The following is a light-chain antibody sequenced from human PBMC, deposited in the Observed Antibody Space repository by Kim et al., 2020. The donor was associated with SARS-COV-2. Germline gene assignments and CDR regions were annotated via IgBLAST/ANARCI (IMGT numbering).Light chain of an antibody. Sequence: EIVLTQSPGTLSLSPGERATLSCRASQSITNNYLAWYQQKPGQAPRVLIYGASSRAPGIPDRFSGSGSGTHFTLTISRLEPEDVAVYYCQQFGDSPKVFGQGTKVEIK. CDR3: QQFGDSPKV. J-gene: IGKJ1*01. CDR1: QSITNNY. CDR2: GAS. V-gene: IGKV3-20*01.